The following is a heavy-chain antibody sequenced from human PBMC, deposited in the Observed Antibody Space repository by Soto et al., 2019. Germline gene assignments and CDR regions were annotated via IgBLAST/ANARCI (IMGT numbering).Heavy chain of an antibody. CDR2: IYYSGST. J-gene: IGHJ6*02. CDR3: ARGHSGYDIIPYYYYGMDV. CDR1: DGSISSYY. V-gene: IGHV4-59*01. D-gene: IGHD5-12*01. Sequence: SETLSLTCTVSDGSISSYYWSWIRQPPGKGLEWIGYIYYSGSTNYNPSLKSRVTISVDTSKNQFSLKLSSVTAADTAVYYCARGHSGYDIIPYYYYGMDVWGQGTTVTVSS.